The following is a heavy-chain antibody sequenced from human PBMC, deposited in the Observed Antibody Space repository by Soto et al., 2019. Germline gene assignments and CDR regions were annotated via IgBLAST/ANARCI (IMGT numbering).Heavy chain of an antibody. CDR2: ISAYNGNT. Sequence: ASVKVSCKASGYTFTSYGISWVRQAPGQGLEWMGWISAYNGNTNYAQKLQGRVTMTTDTSTSTAYMELRSLRSDDTAVYYCARVNIAQLQDPEADSSSWSGFGWFDPWGQGTLVTVSS. CDR3: ARVNIAQLQDPEADSSSWSGFGWFDP. CDR1: GYTFTSYG. D-gene: IGHD6-13*01. V-gene: IGHV1-18*01. J-gene: IGHJ5*02.